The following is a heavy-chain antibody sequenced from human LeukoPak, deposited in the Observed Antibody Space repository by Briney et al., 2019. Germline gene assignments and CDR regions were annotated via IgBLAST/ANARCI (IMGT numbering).Heavy chain of an antibody. V-gene: IGHV3-30-3*01. J-gene: IGHJ4*02. CDR2: ISYDGSNK. CDR3: AKGRNYDFWIGY. D-gene: IGHD3-3*01. CDR1: GFTFSSYA. Sequence: GGSLRLSCAASGFTFSSYAMHWVRQAPGKGLEWVAVISYDGSNKYYADSVKGRFTISRDNSKNTLYLQMNSLRAEDTAVYYCAKGRNYDFWIGYWGQGTLVTVSS.